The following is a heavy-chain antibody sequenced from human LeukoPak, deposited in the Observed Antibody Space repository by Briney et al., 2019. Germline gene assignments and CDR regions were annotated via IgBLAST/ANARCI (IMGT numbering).Heavy chain of an antibody. J-gene: IGHJ4*02. CDR3: ARGPYCSGGSCYDY. V-gene: IGHV4-59*01. CDR1: GGSISSYY. Sequence: SETLSLTCTVSGGSISSYYWSWIRQPPGKGLEWIGYIYYSGSTNYNPPLKSRVTISVDTSKNQFSLKLSSVTAADTAVYYCARGPYCSGGSCYDYWGQGTLVTVSS. D-gene: IGHD2-15*01. CDR2: IYYSGST.